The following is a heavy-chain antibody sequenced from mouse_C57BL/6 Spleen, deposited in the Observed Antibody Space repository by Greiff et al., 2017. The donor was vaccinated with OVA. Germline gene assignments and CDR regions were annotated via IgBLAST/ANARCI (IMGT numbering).Heavy chain of an antibody. J-gene: IGHJ2*01. V-gene: IGHV1-50*01. CDR1: GYTFTSYW. Sequence: QVQLQQPGAELVKPGASVKLSCKASGYTFTSYWMHWVKQRPGQGLEWIGEINPSGSSTNYTEKFKGKATLTVDTSSSTAYMQLSSLTSEDSAVYCSAREIFDYWGKGTTLTVSS. CDR3: AREIFDY. CDR2: INPSGSST.